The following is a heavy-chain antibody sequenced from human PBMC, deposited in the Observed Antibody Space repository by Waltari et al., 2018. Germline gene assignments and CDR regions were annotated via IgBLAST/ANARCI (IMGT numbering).Heavy chain of an antibody. CDR2: IYWDDDK. CDR1: GFSLSTSGVG. V-gene: IGHV2-5*02. D-gene: IGHD6-19*01. Sequence: QITLKESGPTLVKPTQTLTLTCTFSGFSLSTSGVGVAWIRQPPGEAPEWLALIYWDDDKHYSPSLRNRLTITKDTSTNQVVLTVTNVDPVDTATYYCVHRDKYSSGSYYFDYWGQGVLVTVSS. CDR3: VHRDKYSSGSYYFDY. J-gene: IGHJ4*02.